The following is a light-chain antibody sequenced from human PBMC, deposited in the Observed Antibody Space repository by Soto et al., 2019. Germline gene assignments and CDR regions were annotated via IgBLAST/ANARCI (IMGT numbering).Light chain of an antibody. J-gene: IGKJ1*01. Sequence: DIQMTQSPSTLSASVGDTVTITCRASQTISSWLAWYQQKPGKAPKLLIYKASTLKSGVPSRFSGSGSGTEFTLTIRSMQTDDFANYYCQHYNSYSEAFGQGTKVDIK. V-gene: IGKV1-5*03. CDR3: QHYNSYSEA. CDR2: KAS. CDR1: QTISSW.